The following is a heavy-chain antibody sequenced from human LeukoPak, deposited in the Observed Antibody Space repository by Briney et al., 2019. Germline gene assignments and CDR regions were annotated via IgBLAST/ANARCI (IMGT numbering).Heavy chain of an antibody. J-gene: IGHJ4*02. V-gene: IGHV4-59*01. Sequence: SETLSLTCTVSGGSLSSYYWSWIRPPPGKGLEWIGYIYYSGSTNYNPSLKSRVTISVDTSKNQFSLKLGSVTAADTAVYYCARGAPVGATTLGFDYWGEGTLVTVSS. CDR2: IYYSGST. CDR1: GGSLSSYY. D-gene: IGHD1-26*01. CDR3: ARGAPVGATTLGFDY.